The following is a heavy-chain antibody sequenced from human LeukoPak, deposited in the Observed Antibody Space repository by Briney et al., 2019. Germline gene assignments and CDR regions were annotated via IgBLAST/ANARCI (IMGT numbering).Heavy chain of an antibody. D-gene: IGHD1-26*01. CDR3: AKDREWELLLGY. CDR1: GFTFSSYA. CDR2: IRYDGSNK. V-gene: IGHV3-30*02. Sequence: QSGGSLRLSCAASGFTFSSYAMSWVRQAPAKGLEWVAFIRYDGSNKYYADSVKGRFTISRDNSKNTLYLQMNSLRAEDTAVYYCAKDREWELLLGYWGQGTLVAVSS. J-gene: IGHJ4*02.